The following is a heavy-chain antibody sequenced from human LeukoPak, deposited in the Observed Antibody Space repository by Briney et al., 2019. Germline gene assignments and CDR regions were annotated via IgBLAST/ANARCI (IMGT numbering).Heavy chain of an antibody. CDR2: ISSSGGHT. V-gene: IGHV3-11*06. Sequence: GASLRLSCAASGFTFNDYYMSWIREAPGKGLAWVSFISSSGGHTNYADSVKGRFTISRYNAKNSLYLQMNSLRAEDTAVYYCARNPGPGTLDNWGQGTLVTVSS. J-gene: IGHJ4*02. CDR3: ARNPGPGTLDN. D-gene: IGHD6-13*01. CDR1: GFTFNDYY.